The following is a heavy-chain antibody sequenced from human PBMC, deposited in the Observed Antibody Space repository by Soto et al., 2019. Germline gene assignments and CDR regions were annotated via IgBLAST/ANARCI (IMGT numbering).Heavy chain of an antibody. V-gene: IGHV6-1*01. Sequence: PSQTLSLTCAISGDSVSSNSAAWYWIRQSPSRGLEWLGRAYYRSQWCYDSAVSVRSRITVITDTSKIWFSLQVQTVATEDPAVYYCSKQKGDSRMYTCMDVWGPRTTVNVS. CDR3: SKQKGDSRMYTCMDV. D-gene: IGHD2-2*02. J-gene: IGHJ6*02. CDR1: GDSVSSNSAA. CDR2: AYYRSQWCY.